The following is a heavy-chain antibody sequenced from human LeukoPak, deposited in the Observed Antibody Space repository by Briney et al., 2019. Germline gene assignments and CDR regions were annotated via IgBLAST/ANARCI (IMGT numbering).Heavy chain of an antibody. V-gene: IGHV3-7*01. CDR2: IKKDGSEK. Sequence: GGSLRLSCAASGFTFRSYWMSWVPEAPGKGREWVANIKKDGSEKYYVDSVKGRFTTSRNNAKTSLSLQMNSLRAEDTAVYYCARHLSGVTGYTYGRGIDYWGQGTLVTVSS. CDR3: ARHLSGVTGYTYGRGIDY. D-gene: IGHD5-18*01. J-gene: IGHJ4*02. CDR1: GFTFRSYW.